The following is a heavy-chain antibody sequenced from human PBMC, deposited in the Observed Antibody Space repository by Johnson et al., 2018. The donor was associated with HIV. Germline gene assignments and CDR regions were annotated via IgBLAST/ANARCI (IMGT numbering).Heavy chain of an antibody. CDR3: ARDIFYTDTAFDI. V-gene: IGHV3-66*01. CDR2: IYSGGSS. CDR1: GFTVSSNY. Sequence: VQLVESGGGLVQPGGSLRLSCAASGFTVSSNYMSWVRQAPGKGLEWVSVIYSGGSSYYADSVKGRFTISRDNSKNTLYLQMNSLRAEDTALYYCARDIFYTDTAFDIWGQGTMVTVSS. J-gene: IGHJ3*02.